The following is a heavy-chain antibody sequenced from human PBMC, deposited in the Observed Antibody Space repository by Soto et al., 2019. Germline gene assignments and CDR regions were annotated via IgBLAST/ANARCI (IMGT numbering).Heavy chain of an antibody. V-gene: IGHV1-18*01. CDR3: ARGGYYDNTWGKLSHYGLDV. CDR2: NSPYNDYT. J-gene: IGHJ6*02. CDR1: GYTFIRYG. D-gene: IGHD3-16*01. Sequence: QVQLVQSAAEVKKPGASVRVSCKASGYTFIRYGIAWVRQAPGQGLEWMGWNSPYNDYTIYAQKLQGRVTMTADTSTRTVYMELRGLKSDDSAVYSCARGGYYDNTWGKLSHYGLDVWGQGTSVTVSS.